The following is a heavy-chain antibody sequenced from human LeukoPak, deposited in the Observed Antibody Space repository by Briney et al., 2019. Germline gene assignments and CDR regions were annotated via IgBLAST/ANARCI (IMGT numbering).Heavy chain of an antibody. Sequence: SETLSLTCTVSGGSISSGGYYWSWLRQHPGKGLEWIGYIYYSGSTYYNPSLKSRVTISVDTSKNQFSLKLSSVTAADTAVYYCARVVHYYGMDVWGQGTTVTVSS. J-gene: IGHJ6*02. CDR3: ARVVHYYGMDV. V-gene: IGHV4-31*03. CDR2: IYYSGST. CDR1: GGSISSGGYY.